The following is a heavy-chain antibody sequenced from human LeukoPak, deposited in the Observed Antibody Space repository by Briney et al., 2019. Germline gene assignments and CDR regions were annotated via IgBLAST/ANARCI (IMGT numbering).Heavy chain of an antibody. J-gene: IGHJ4*02. Sequence: SETLSLTRTVSGYSISSGYYWGWIRQPPGKGLEWIGSIYHSGSTYYNPSLKSRVTISVDTSKNQFSLKLSSVTAADTAVYYCARDRGPGATPTYWGQGTLVTVSS. CDR2: IYHSGST. CDR3: ARDRGPGATPTY. CDR1: GYSISSGYY. D-gene: IGHD1-26*01. V-gene: IGHV4-38-2*02.